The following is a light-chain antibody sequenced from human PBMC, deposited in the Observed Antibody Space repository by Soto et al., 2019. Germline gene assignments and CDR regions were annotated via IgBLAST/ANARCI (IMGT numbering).Light chain of an antibody. CDR1: QTLSSNY. CDR3: QQYGGSPSIT. CDR2: GES. V-gene: IGKV3-20*01. Sequence: EIVFTQSPGTPSFSPGEGATPSCRARQTLSSNYLAWYQQKPGQAPRLLIYGESRRATGIPDRFSGSGSGTDFTLAIRRLEPEDSAVYYCQQYGGSPSITFGQGTRLEIK. J-gene: IGKJ5*01.